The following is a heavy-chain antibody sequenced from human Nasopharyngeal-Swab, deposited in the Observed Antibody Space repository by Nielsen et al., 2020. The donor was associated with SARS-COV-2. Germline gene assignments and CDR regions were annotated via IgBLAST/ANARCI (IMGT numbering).Heavy chain of an antibody. J-gene: IGHJ4*02. CDR3: ARVAWDIVVVVAAGAPDY. D-gene: IGHD2-15*01. Sequence: GGSLRLSCAASGFTFSDYYMSWNPQAPGQGLEWVSYISSSSSYTNYADSVKGRFTISRDNAKNSLYLQMNSLRAEDTAVYYCARVAWDIVVVVAAGAPDYWGQGTLVTVSS. V-gene: IGHV3-11*05. CDR2: ISSSSSYT. CDR1: GFTFSDYY.